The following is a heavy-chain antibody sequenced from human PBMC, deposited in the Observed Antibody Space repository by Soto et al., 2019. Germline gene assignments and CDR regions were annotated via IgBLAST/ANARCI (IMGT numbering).Heavy chain of an antibody. CDR1: GGSISSGDYY. Sequence: SETLSLTCTVSGGSISSGDYYWSWIRQPPGKGLEWIGYIYYSGSTYYNPSLKSRVTISVDTSKNQFSLKLSSVTAADTAVYYWARGHRSETTALDYWGQGTLVTAPQ. V-gene: IGHV4-30-4*01. J-gene: IGHJ4*02. D-gene: IGHD4-17*01. CDR3: ARGHRSETTALDY. CDR2: IYYSGST.